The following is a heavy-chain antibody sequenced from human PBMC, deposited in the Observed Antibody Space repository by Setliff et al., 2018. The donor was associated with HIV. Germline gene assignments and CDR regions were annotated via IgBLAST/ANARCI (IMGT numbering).Heavy chain of an antibody. J-gene: IGHJ4*02. CDR1: GYAFTSYH. V-gene: IGHV1-46*01. Sequence: ASVKVSCKTSGYAFTSYHIHWVRQAPGQGLEWMGKIFVGDSTTHYAQKFQGRVTLTSDTSMNTVYMELSSLRSEDTAVYYCAREGPKTYYFDYWGQGTQVTVSS. CDR3: AREGPKTYYFDY. CDR2: IFVGDSTT.